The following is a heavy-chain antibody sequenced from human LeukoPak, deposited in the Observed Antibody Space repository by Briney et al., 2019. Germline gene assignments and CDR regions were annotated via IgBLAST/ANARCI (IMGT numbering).Heavy chain of an antibody. D-gene: IGHD3-22*01. CDR1: GGSISSYY. V-gene: IGHV4-59*01. Sequence: SETLSLTCTVSGGSISSYYWSWIRQPPGKGLEWIGYIYYSGSTNYNPSLKSRVTISVDMSKNQFSLKLSSVTAADTAVYYCARASITMNDAFDIWGQGTMVTVSS. CDR3: ARASITMNDAFDI. J-gene: IGHJ3*02. CDR2: IYYSGST.